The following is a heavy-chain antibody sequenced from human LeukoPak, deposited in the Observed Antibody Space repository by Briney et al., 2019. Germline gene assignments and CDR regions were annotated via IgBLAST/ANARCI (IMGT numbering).Heavy chain of an antibody. Sequence: SETLSLTCTGSGDSMTSYYWGWIRQPPGKGLGWIGDIYYSGSTNYNPSLKSRVTISVDTSKNQFSLKLSSVTAADTAVYYCARQVGYSYGSNFDYWGQGTLVTVSS. D-gene: IGHD5-18*01. CDR3: ARQVGYSYGSNFDY. V-gene: IGHV4-59*08. CDR1: GDSMTSYY. J-gene: IGHJ4*02. CDR2: IYYSGST.